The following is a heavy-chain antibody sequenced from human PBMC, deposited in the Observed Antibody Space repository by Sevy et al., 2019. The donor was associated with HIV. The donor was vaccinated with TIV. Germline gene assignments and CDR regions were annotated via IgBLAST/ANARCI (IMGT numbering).Heavy chain of an antibody. CDR1: GFTFGDYC. J-gene: IGHJ4*02. Sequence: GGCLRLSCTASGFTFGDYCMSWVRQAPGKGLEWVAFLKSDVYGGTVDHAASVRGRFVISRDDSKTIAYLQMNDLETEDTGVYYCTRWKAAQSIFDYWGQGALVTVSS. CDR2: LKSDVYGGTV. V-gene: IGHV3-49*04. D-gene: IGHD6-13*01. CDR3: TRWKAAQSIFDY.